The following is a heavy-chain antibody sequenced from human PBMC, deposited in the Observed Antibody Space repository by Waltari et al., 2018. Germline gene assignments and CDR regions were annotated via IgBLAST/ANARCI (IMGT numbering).Heavy chain of an antibody. CDR3: ARAAGTMVIGASKWTLAY. CDR2: IIPNLGTA. V-gene: IGHV1-69*01. D-gene: IGHD3-10*01. CDR1: GGTFSSYA. J-gene: IGHJ4*02. Sequence: QVQLVQSGAEVKKPGSSVTVSCKASGGTFSSYAISWVRQAPGHGLEWMGGIIPNLGTANYAQKFQGRVTITADDSTSTAYMELSSLRSEDTAVYYCARAAGTMVIGASKWTLAYWGQGSLLTVSS.